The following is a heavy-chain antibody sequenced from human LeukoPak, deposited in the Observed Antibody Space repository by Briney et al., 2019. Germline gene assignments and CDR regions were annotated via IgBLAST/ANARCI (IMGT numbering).Heavy chain of an antibody. CDR2: ISGSSGST. D-gene: IGHD2-15*01. CDR1: GFTVSSNY. J-gene: IGHJ6*03. CDR3: ARVGRYCSGGSCYVRYYYYMDV. Sequence: GGSLRLSCAASGFTVSSNYMSWVRQAPGKGLEWVSVISGSSGSTYYADSVKGRFTISRDNAKNSLYLQMNSLRAEDTAVYYCARVGRYCSGGSCYVRYYYYMDVWGKGTTVTVSS. V-gene: IGHV3-53*01.